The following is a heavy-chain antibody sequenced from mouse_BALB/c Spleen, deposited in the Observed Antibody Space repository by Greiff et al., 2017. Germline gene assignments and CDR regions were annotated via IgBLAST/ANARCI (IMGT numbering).Heavy chain of an antibody. Sequence: EVQLVESGGGLVQPGGSLKFSCAASGFTFSSYTMSWVRQTPEKRLEWVAYISNGGGSTYYPDTVKGRFTISRDNAKNTLYLQMSSLKSEDTAMYYCARIGGSRCFDVWGAGTTVTVSS. D-gene: IGHD1-1*01. CDR2: ISNGGGST. CDR3: ARIGGSRCFDV. CDR1: GFTFSSYT. J-gene: IGHJ1*01. V-gene: IGHV5-12-2*01.